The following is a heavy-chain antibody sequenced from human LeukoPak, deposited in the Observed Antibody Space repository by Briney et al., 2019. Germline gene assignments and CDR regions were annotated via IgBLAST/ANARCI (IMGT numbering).Heavy chain of an antibody. D-gene: IGHD3-10*01. J-gene: IGHJ6*04. Sequence: GASVKVSCKASGYTFTSYYMHWVRQAPGQGLEWMGIINPSGGSTSYAQKFQGRVTMTRDTSTSTVYMELSSLRSEDTAVYYCAREAYYYGSGSYYNGLYYYGMDVWGKGTTVTVSS. CDR3: AREAYYYGSGSYYNGLYYYGMDV. V-gene: IGHV1-46*01. CDR1: GYTFTSYY. CDR2: INPSGGST.